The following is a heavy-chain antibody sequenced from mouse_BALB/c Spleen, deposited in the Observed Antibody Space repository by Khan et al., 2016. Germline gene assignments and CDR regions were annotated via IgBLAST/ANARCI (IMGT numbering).Heavy chain of an antibody. CDR3: ARDDQDFDACFAS. Sequence: QVQLKESGPGLVAPSQSLSITCTVSGFSLTNSGVHWVRQPPRKGLDWLGVIWAGGSTDYNSALMSRLSITRDTTQNQVSLKMNSLQTDDTAMYYCARDDQDFDACFASWGQGTLVTVSA. J-gene: IGHJ3*01. V-gene: IGHV2-9*02. CDR2: IWAGGST. CDR1: GFSLTNSG.